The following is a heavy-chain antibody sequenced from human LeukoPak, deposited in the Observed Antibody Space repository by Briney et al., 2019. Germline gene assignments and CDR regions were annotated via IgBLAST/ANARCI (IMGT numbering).Heavy chain of an antibody. D-gene: IGHD5-24*01. CDR3: ARDGEMATIENYFDY. CDR1: GYSISSGYY. V-gene: IGHV4-38-2*02. CDR2: IYHSGST. J-gene: IGHJ4*02. Sequence: SETLSLTCTVSGYSISSGYYWGWIRQPPGKGLEWIGSIYHSGSTYYNPSLKSRVTISIDTSKNQFSLKLSSVTAADTAVYYCARDGEMATIENYFDYWGQGTLVTVSS.